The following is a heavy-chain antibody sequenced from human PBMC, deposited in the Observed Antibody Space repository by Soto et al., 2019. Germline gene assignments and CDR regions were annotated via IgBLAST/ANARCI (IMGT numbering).Heavy chain of an antibody. D-gene: IGHD3-3*01. CDR1: GFTFSSYG. Sequence: QVQLVESGGGVVQPGRSLRLSCAASGFTFSSYGMHWVRQAPGKGLEWVAVISYDGSNKYYADSVKGRFTISRDNSKNTLYLQMNSLRAEDTAVYYCAKDYDFWSGYSRTYYYYYGMDVWGQGTTVTVSS. J-gene: IGHJ6*02. CDR3: AKDYDFWSGYSRTYYYYYGMDV. V-gene: IGHV3-30*18. CDR2: ISYDGSNK.